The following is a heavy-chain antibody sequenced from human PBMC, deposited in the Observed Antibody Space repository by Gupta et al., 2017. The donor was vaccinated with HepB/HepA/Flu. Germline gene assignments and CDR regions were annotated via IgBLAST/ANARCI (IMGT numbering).Heavy chain of an antibody. V-gene: IGHV4-34*01. D-gene: IGHD6-6*01. CDR1: GGSFSGDY. CDR2: INHSGST. J-gene: IGHJ6*02. Sequence: QVQLQQWGAGLLKPSEPLSLTCAVYGGSFSGDYWSWIRQPPGKGLEWIGEINHSGSTNYNPSLKSRVTISVDTSKNQFSLKLSSVTAADTAVYYCARGQSNISARGGMDVWGQGTTVTVSS. CDR3: ARGQSNISARGGMDV.